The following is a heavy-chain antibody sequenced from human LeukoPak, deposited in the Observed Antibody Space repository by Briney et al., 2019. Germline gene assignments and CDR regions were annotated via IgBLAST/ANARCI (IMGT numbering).Heavy chain of an antibody. Sequence: SETLSLTCTVSGGSISSSSYYWGWIRQPPGKGLEWIGSIYYSGSTYYNPPLKSRVTISVDTSKNQFSLKLSSVTAADTAVYYCASQAGYDSSGYYYPSFDYWGQGTLVTVSS. CDR1: GGSISSSSYY. CDR2: IYYSGST. D-gene: IGHD3-22*01. CDR3: ASQAGYDSSGYYYPSFDY. V-gene: IGHV4-39*01. J-gene: IGHJ4*02.